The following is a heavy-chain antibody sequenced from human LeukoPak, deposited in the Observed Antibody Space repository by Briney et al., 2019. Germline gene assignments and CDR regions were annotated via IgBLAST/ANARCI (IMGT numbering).Heavy chain of an antibody. CDR1: GFAFSSYW. J-gene: IGHJ6*02. V-gene: IGHV3-7*03. D-gene: IGHD3-16*01. CDR2: INHNGNVN. CDR3: ARGGGLDV. Sequence: GGSLRLSCAASGFAFSSYWMNWARQAPGKGLEWVASINHNGNVNYYVDSVKGRFTIPRDNAKNSLYLQMSNLRAEDTAVYFCARGGGLDVWGQGATVTVSS.